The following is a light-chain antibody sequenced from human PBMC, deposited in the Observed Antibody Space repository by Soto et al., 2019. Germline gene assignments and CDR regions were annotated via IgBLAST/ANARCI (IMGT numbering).Light chain of an antibody. CDR2: DAS. J-gene: IGKJ1*01. CDR3: QQLRT. CDR1: QSISSW. V-gene: IGKV1-5*01. Sequence: DIQMTQSPSTLSASVGDRVTITCRASQSISSWLAWYQQKPGKAPKLLIYDASSLESGVPSRFSGSGSGTEFTLTISSLQPDDFATYYCQQLRTFGQGTKVDIK.